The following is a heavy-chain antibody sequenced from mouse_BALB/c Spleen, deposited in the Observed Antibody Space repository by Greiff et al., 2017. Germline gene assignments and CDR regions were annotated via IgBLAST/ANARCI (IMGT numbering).Heavy chain of an antibody. Sequence: VQLKESGPELVKPGASVKISCKASGYTFTDYNMHWVKQSHGKSLEWIGYIYPYNGGTGYNQKFKSKATLTVDNSSSTAYIELRSLTSEDSAVYYCAREVLRLPLAYWGQGTLVTVSA. CDR3: AREVLRLPLAY. J-gene: IGHJ3*01. CDR1: GYTFTDYN. D-gene: IGHD1-2*01. V-gene: IGHV1S29*02. CDR2: IYPYNGGT.